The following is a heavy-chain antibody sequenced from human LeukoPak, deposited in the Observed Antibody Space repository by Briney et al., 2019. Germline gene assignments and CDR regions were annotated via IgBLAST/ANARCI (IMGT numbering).Heavy chain of an antibody. CDR3: ARAARVATITSVPGY. CDR2: INPNSGGT. Sequence: ASVKVSCKASGYTFTGYYMHWVRQAPGQGLEWMGWINPNSGGTNYAQKFQGRVTMTRDTSISTAYMELSRLRSDDTAVYYCARAARVATITSVPGYWGQGTLVTVSS. CDR1: GYTFTGYY. D-gene: IGHD5-12*01. J-gene: IGHJ4*02. V-gene: IGHV1-2*02.